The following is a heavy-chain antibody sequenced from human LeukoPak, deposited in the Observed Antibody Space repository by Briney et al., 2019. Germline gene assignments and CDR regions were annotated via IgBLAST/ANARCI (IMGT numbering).Heavy chain of an antibody. CDR1: GYSFTSYW. V-gene: IGHV5-51*01. J-gene: IGHJ4*02. CDR3: SRQRRYCGGDCYSGYFDY. Sequence: GESLKISRKGSGYSFTSYWIGWVRQMPGKGLEWMGIIYPGDSDTRYSPSFQGQVTISADKSMSTAYLQWRSLKASDTAIYFCSRQRRYCGGDCYSGYFDYWGQGTLVTVSS. CDR2: IYPGDSDT. D-gene: IGHD2-21*02.